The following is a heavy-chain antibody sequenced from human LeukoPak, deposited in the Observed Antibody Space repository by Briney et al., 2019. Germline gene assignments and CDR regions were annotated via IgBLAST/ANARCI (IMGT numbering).Heavy chain of an antibody. D-gene: IGHD4-17*01. CDR3: AKGFYGVFVDV. CDR2: ISGTGAGT. V-gene: IGHV3-23*01. CDR1: GFTFSSYA. Sequence: GGSLRLSCAASGFTFSSYAVSWVRQAPGKGLEWVSAISGTGAGTFYADSVKDRFTISRDNSKNTLFLQMNSLRAEDTAVYYCAKGFYGVFVDVWGQGTTVTVSS. J-gene: IGHJ6*02.